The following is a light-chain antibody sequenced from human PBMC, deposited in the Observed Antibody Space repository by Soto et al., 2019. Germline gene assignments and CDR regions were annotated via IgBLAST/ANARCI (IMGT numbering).Light chain of an antibody. CDR3: MQGTHSTWT. J-gene: IGKJ1*01. CDR1: QSLVYSDGNTY. Sequence: DVVMTQSPLSLPVTLGQPASISCRSSQSLVYSDGNTYLNWFQQRPGQSPRRLIYKVSNRDSGVPDRFSGSGSGTDFTLKISRVEAEDVGVCYCMQGTHSTWTFGQGTKVEIK. CDR2: KVS. V-gene: IGKV2-30*01.